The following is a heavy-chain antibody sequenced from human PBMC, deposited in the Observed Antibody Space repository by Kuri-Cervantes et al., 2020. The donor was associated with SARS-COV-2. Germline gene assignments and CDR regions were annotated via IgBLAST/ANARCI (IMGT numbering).Heavy chain of an antibody. CDR3: ARNPRAYGGFDP. D-gene: IGHD3-10*01. CDR1: GFTFDDYA. Sequence: SLKISCAASGFTFDDYAMHWVRQAPGKGLEWVSGIGWNSGSIGYADSVKGRFTISRDNAKNSLYLQMNSLRAEDTTVYCCARNPRAYGGFDPWGQGTLVTVSS. V-gene: IGHV3-9*01. CDR2: IGWNSGSI. J-gene: IGHJ5*02.